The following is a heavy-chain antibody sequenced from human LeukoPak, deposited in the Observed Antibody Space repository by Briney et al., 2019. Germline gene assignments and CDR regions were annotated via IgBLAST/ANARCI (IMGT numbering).Heavy chain of an antibody. Sequence: SETLSLTCTVSGGSISSYYWSWIRQPPGKGLEWIGYIYYSGSTNYNPSLKSRVTISVDTSKNQFSLKLSSVTAVDTAVYYCARTGTTRYYYMDVWGKGTTVTVSS. CDR2: IYYSGST. D-gene: IGHD1-1*01. CDR1: GGSISSYY. CDR3: ARTGTTRYYYMDV. V-gene: IGHV4-59*01. J-gene: IGHJ6*03.